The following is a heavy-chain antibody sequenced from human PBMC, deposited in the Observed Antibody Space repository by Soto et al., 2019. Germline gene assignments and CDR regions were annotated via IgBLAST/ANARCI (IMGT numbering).Heavy chain of an antibody. J-gene: IGHJ4*02. D-gene: IGHD6-19*01. CDR3: ARGSAVAGKLDY. CDR1: GDSVSSNSAA. CDR2: IYYRSKWYN. Sequence: QSQTLSLTCAISGDSVSSNSAAWNWIRQSPSRGLEWLGRIYYRSKWYNDYAVSVKSRITINPDTSKNQFSLQLNSVTPEDTAVYYCARGSAVAGKLDYWGQGTLVTVSS. V-gene: IGHV6-1*01.